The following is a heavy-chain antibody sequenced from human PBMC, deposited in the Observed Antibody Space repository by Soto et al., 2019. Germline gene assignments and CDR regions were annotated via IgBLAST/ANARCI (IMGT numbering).Heavy chain of an antibody. J-gene: IGHJ4*02. V-gene: IGHV3-74*01. D-gene: IGHD2-8*02. CDR1: GFPFTNYW. Sequence: GWSLRLSCAASGFPFTNYWMNWVRQTPGKGLMWVSRISPDGSDVGYADSVEGRFTVSRDNAKNTLYLQMHSLRAEDTAMYYCACWGHIVPVAPREFDRWGQGTLVTVSA. CDR2: ISPDGSDV. CDR3: ACWGHIVPVAPREFDR.